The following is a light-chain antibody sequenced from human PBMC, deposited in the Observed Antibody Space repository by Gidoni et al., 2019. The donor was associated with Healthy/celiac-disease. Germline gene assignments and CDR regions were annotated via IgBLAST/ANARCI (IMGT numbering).Light chain of an antibody. CDR2: GAS. V-gene: IGKV3-20*01. CDR1: QSVSSNY. J-gene: IGKJ4*01. CDR3: QQYGSSSPT. Sequence: EIVLTQSPGTLSLSPGERATLSCRASQSVSSNYLAWYQQQPGQAPRLLIYGASSRATGIPDRFSGSGSGTDFTLTISRLEPEDFAVYYCQQYGSSSPTFGGGTKVEIK.